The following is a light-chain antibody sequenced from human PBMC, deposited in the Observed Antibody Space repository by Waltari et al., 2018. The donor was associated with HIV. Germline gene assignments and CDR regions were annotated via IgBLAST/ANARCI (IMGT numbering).Light chain of an antibody. J-gene: IGLJ1*01. V-gene: IGLV2-11*01. CDR1: SSDVGAYDF. CDR2: DVT. CDR3: CSYAGSYTYV. Sequence: QSALTQPRSVSGSPGQSVTISCTGTSSDVGAYDFVSWYQQYPGQAPKLMLYDVTKRPSGVPDRCSGSKSGNTASLTISGLQAEDEADYYCCSYAGSYTYVFGTATELTVL.